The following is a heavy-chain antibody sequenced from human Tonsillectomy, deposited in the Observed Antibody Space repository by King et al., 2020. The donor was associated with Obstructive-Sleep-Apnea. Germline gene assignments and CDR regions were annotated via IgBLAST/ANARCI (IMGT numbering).Heavy chain of an antibody. Sequence: QLVQSGGGLVQPGRSLRLSCTASGFTFGDYAMSWFRQAPGKGLEWVGFIRSKAYGGTTEYTASVKGRFTISRDDSKSIAYLQMNSLKTEDTAVYYCTSDWPSGGGSLYYYYGMDVWGQGTTVTVSS. V-gene: IGHV3-49*01. CDR1: GFTFGDYA. CDR2: IRSKAYGGTT. D-gene: IGHD2-15*01. J-gene: IGHJ6*02. CDR3: TSDWPSGGGSLYYYYGMDV.